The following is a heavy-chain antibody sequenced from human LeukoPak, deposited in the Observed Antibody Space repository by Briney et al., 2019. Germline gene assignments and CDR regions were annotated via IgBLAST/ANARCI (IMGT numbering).Heavy chain of an antibody. J-gene: IGHJ4*02. V-gene: IGHV3-23*01. D-gene: IGHD2-15*01. Sequence: PGGSLILSCAASGFSFSSYAMSWVRQAPGKGLEWVSAISGSGGSTYYADSVQGRFTISRDNSKNTQSLQMNILRAEDTAVYYCLGYCSGGNCYSGGYWGQGTLVTVSS. CDR2: ISGSGGST. CDR3: LGYCSGGNCYSGGY. CDR1: GFSFSSYA.